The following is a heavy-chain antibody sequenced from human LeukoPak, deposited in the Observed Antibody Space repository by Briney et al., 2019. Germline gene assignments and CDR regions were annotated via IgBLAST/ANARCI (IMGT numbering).Heavy chain of an antibody. D-gene: IGHD2-2*01. CDR1: GGSFSGYY. CDR3: TTNPGGYCSSTRCYGEAP. V-gene: IGHV4-34*01. CDR2: INHSGST. Sequence: SETLSLTCAVYGGSFSGYYWSWIRQPPGKGLEWIGEINHSGSTNYNPSLKSRVSISVDTSRNQFSLKLSSVTAADMAVYYCTTNPGGYCSSTRCYGEAPWGQGTLVTVSS. J-gene: IGHJ5*02.